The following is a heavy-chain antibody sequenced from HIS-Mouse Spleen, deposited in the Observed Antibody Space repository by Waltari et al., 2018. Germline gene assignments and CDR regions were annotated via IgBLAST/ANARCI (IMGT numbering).Heavy chain of an antibody. CDR2: IYTSGST. D-gene: IGHD7-27*01. CDR1: GGSISSYY. V-gene: IGHV4-4*07. J-gene: IGHJ2*01. Sequence: QVQLQESGPGLVKPSETLSLTCTVSGGSISSYYWSWIRQPAGKGLEWIGRIYTSGSTNYNPSLKSRVTMSVDTSKNQFSLKLSSVTAADTAVYYCAREPFAELGPQGSYWYFDLWGRGTLVTVSS. CDR3: AREPFAELGPQGSYWYFDL.